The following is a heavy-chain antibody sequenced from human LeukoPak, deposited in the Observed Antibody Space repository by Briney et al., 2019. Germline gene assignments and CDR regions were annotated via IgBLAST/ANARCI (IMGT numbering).Heavy chain of an antibody. D-gene: IGHD2-2*01. CDR2: INHSGST. Sequence: SETLSLTCAVYGGPFSGYYWSWIRQPPGKGLEWIGEINHSGSTNYNPSLKSRVTISVDTSKNQFSLKLSSVTAADTAVYYCARAIGCSSTSCRNDYWGQGTLVTVSS. CDR1: GGPFSGYY. J-gene: IGHJ4*02. V-gene: IGHV4-34*01. CDR3: ARAIGCSSTSCRNDY.